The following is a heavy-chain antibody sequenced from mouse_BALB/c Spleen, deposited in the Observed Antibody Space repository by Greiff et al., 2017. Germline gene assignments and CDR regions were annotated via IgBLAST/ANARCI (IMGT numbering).Heavy chain of an antibody. CDR3: AKLFMDFDY. Sequence: VKLQESGAELAKPGASVKMSCKASGYTFTSYWMHWVKQRPGQGLEWIGYINPSTGYTEYNQKFKDKATLTADKSSSTAYMQLSSLTSEDSAVYYCAKLFMDFDYWGQGTTLTVSS. D-gene: IGHD1-1*01. J-gene: IGHJ2*01. V-gene: IGHV1-7*01. CDR1: GYTFTSYW. CDR2: INPSTGYT.